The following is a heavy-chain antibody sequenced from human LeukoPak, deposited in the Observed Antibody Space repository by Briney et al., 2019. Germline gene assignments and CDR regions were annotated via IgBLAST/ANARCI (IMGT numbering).Heavy chain of an antibody. D-gene: IGHD1-26*01. CDR2: INPNSGGT. CDR3: AREEVGATAR. V-gene: IGHV1-2*02. Sequence: ASVKVSCKASGYTFTGYYMHWVRQAPGQGLEWMGWINPNSGGTNYAQKFQGRVTMTRDTSISTAYMKLSRLRSDDTAVYYCAREEVGATARWGQGTLVTVSS. J-gene: IGHJ4*02. CDR1: GYTFTGYY.